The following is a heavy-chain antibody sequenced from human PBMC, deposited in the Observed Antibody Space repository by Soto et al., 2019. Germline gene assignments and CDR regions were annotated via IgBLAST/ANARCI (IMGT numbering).Heavy chain of an antibody. D-gene: IGHD3-10*01. CDR3: ARPRSGSYRLDYYGMDV. CDR1: GYRFASYW. V-gene: IGHV5-51*01. Sequence: GQSLKISDKGSGYRFASYWSAWVLQKTGKGLEWMGIIYPGDSDSRYSPSFQGQVTISADKSISTAYLQWNSLKASDTAIYYCARPRSGSYRLDYYGMDVWGQGTTVTVSS. J-gene: IGHJ6*02. CDR2: IYPGDSDS.